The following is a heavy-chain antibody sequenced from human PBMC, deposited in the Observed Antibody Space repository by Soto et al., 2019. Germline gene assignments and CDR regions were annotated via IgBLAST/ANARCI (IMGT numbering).Heavy chain of an antibody. V-gene: IGHV4-59*01. CDR3: ARDEYSYGYVGWFDP. CDR1: GGSISSYY. D-gene: IGHD5-18*01. CDR2: IYYSGST. Sequence: SETLSLTCTVSGGSISSYYWSWIRQPPGKGLEWIGYIYYSGSTNYNPSLKSRVTISVDTSKNQFSLKLSSVTAADTAVYYCARDEYSYGYVGWFDPWSQGTLVTVSS. J-gene: IGHJ5*02.